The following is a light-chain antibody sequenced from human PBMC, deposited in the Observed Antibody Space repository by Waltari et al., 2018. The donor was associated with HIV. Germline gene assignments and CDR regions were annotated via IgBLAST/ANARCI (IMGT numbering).Light chain of an antibody. CDR3: QQYDSYL. Sequence: AIRMTQSPSSFSASTGDRVTITCRASQGISSYLAWYQQKPGKAPKLLIYAASTLQSGVPSRFSDSGSGTEFTLTISCLQSEDFATYYCQQYDSYLFGGGTKVEIK. CDR1: QGISSY. V-gene: IGKV1-8*01. J-gene: IGKJ4*01. CDR2: AAS.